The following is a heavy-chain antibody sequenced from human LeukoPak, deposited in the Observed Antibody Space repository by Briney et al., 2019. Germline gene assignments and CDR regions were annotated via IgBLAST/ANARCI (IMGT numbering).Heavy chain of an antibody. CDR2: IIPIFGTA. CDR1: GYTFTGYY. Sequence: SVKVSCKASGYTFTGYYMHWVRQAPGQGLEWMGGIIPIFGTANYAQKFQGRVTITADESTSTAYMELSSLRSEDTAVYYCARGSSSSWYSDGNWFDPWGQGTLVTVSS. CDR3: ARGSSSSWYSDGNWFDP. J-gene: IGHJ5*02. D-gene: IGHD6-13*01. V-gene: IGHV1-69*13.